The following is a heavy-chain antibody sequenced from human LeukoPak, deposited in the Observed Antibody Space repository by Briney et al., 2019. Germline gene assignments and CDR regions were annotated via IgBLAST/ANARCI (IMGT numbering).Heavy chain of an antibody. D-gene: IGHD5-18*01. CDR1: GGSISSYY. CDR3: ARVRQSGYSYGFFDY. J-gene: IGHJ4*02. V-gene: IGHV4-59*01. CDR2: IYYSGST. Sequence: PSETLSLTCTVSGGSISSYYWSWIRQPPGKGLEWIGYIYYSGSTNNNPSLKSRVTISVDTSKNQFSLKLSSVTAADTAVYYCARVRQSGYSYGFFDYWGQGTLVTVSS.